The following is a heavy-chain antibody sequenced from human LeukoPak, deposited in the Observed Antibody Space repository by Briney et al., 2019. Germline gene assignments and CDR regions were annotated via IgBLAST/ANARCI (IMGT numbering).Heavy chain of an antibody. D-gene: IGHD3-9*01. CDR2: IKQDGREK. CDR1: GFTFSSYW. CDR3: ARVEDYDISTGFDY. J-gene: IGHJ4*02. V-gene: IGHV3-7*01. Sequence: GGSLRLSCAASGFTFSSYWMSWVRQAPGKGLEWVANIKQDGREKYYVDSVKGRFTISRDNAKNSLYLQMNSLRAEDTAVYYCARVEDYDISTGFDYWGQGTLVTVSS.